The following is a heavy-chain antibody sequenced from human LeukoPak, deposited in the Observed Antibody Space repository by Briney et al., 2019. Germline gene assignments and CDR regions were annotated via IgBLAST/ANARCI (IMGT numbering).Heavy chain of an antibody. J-gene: IGHJ4*02. CDR2: VYHTGSS. Sequence: SETLSLTCSVSGDSIRSSYWIWMRQPPGKGLEWIGYVYHTGSSYYNPPLKSRTTTSIDMSKNQFSQQLTSMTAADTAVDYWASFTRIVVVTAIHGGGYFDYWGQGTLVTVSS. V-gene: IGHV4-59*12. D-gene: IGHD2-21*02. CDR3: ASFTRIVVVTAIHGGGYFDY. CDR1: GDSIRSSY.